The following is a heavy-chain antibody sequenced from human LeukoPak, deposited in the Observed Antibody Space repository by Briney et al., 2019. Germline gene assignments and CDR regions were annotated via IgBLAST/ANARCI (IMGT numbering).Heavy chain of an antibody. D-gene: IGHD2-21*02. CDR1: GGSISSNSYY. Sequence: SETLSLTCTVSGGSISSNSYYWGWIRQPPGKGLEWIGSIYYSGSTYYNPSLKSRVTISVDTSKNQFSLKLSSVTAADTAVYYCARVQDCGGDCYFDYWGQGTLVTVSP. CDR2: IYYSGST. CDR3: ARVQDCGGDCYFDY. V-gene: IGHV4-39*07. J-gene: IGHJ4*02.